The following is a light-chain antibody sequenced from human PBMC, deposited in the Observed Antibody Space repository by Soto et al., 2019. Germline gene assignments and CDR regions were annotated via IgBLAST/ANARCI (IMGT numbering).Light chain of an antibody. CDR3: QQRSNSPRT. CDR1: QSVSSY. Sequence: EIVLTQSPATLSLSPGERATLSCRASQSVSSYLAWYQQKPGQAPRLLIYDASNRATGIPARFSGRGSGPDFTLTISSLEPEDFAVYYCQQRSNSPRTFGQGTKLEIK. J-gene: IGKJ2*01. V-gene: IGKV3-11*01. CDR2: DAS.